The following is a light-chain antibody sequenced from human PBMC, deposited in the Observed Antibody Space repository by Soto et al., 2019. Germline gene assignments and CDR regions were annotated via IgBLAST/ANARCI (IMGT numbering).Light chain of an antibody. CDR3: QQYNSYSYT. V-gene: IGKV1-5*03. Sequence: DIQMTQSPSTLSASVGDRVTITCRASQSISSWLAWYQQKPGKAPKLRIYKASSLESGVPSRFSGSGYGTELTLTISSLQPDDFATYYCQQYNSYSYTFGQGTKLEIK. J-gene: IGKJ2*01. CDR2: KAS. CDR1: QSISSW.